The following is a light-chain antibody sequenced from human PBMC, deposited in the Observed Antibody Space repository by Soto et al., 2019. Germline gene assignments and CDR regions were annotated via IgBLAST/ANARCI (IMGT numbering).Light chain of an antibody. CDR1: SSNIGAGYD. CDR3: QSYDSSVSGRV. V-gene: IGLV1-40*01. CDR2: GNS. J-gene: IGLJ3*02. Sequence: QSVLTQPPSVSGAPGQRVTISCSGSSSNIGAGYDVNWYRQLPGTAPKLLIYGNSDRPSGVPDRFSGSKSGTSASLAITGLQAEDEADYYCQSYDSSVSGRVFGGGTKVTVL.